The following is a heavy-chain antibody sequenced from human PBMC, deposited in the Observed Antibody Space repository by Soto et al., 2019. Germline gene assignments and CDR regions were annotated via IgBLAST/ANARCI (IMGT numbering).Heavy chain of an antibody. Sequence: SETLSLTCTVSGGSISSAGYYCSWIRQHPGKGLEWIGYIYYSGSTFYNPSLKSRLTISVDTSKNQFSLTLTPVTAADTAVYYCARQVGATHSLINDTPQVDSSGQGSLVTVSS. CDR2: IYYSGST. CDR1: GGSISSAGYY. D-gene: IGHD1-26*01. J-gene: IGHJ4*02. V-gene: IGHV4-31*03. CDR3: ARQVGATHSLINDTPQVDS.